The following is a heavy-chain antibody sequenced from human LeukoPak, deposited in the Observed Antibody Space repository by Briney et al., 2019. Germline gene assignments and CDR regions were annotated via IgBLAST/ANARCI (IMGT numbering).Heavy chain of an antibody. V-gene: IGHV4-39*01. D-gene: IGHD6-19*01. CDR1: GGSISSYY. J-gene: IGHJ5*02. CDR2: IYYSGST. Sequence: SETLSLTCTVSGGSISSYYWGWIRQPPGKGLEWIGSIYYSGSTYYNPSLKSRVTISVDTSKNQFSLKLSSVTAADTAVYYCARQVGSGWYLYWFDPWGQGTLVTVSS. CDR3: ARQVGSGWYLYWFDP.